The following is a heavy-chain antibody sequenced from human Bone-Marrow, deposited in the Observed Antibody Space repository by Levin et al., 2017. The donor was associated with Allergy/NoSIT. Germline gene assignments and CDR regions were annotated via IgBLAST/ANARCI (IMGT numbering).Heavy chain of an antibody. CDR1: GGPIRNFY. V-gene: IGHV4-59*01. CDR3: ARVSRYTSAFDL. D-gene: IGHD2-2*02. J-gene: IGHJ3*01. CDR2: VYSSGST. Sequence: PSETLSLTCTVSGGPIRNFYWTWIRQSPGKGLEWIGYVYSSGSTNYNPSPESRLTMSVDTTKNHFPLELRSVTAADTAIYYCARVSRYTSAFDLWGQGTMVTVSS.